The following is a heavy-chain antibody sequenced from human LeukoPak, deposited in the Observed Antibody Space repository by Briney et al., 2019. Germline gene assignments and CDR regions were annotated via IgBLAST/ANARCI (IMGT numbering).Heavy chain of an antibody. J-gene: IGHJ5*02. D-gene: IGHD3-22*01. V-gene: IGHV3-7*01. Sequence: GGSLRLSCAASGFTFSSYWMSWVRQAPGKGLEWVANIKQDGSEKYYVDSVKGRFTISRDNAKNSLYLQMNSLRAEDTAVYYCARGIYDSSGYYYAWGQGTLVTVSS. CDR2: IKQDGSEK. CDR1: GFTFSSYW. CDR3: ARGIYDSSGYYYA.